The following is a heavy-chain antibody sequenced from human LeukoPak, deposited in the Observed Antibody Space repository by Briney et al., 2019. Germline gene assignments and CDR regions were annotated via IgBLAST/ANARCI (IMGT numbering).Heavy chain of an antibody. V-gene: IGHV1-18*01. J-gene: IGHJ4*02. CDR2: ISAYNGNT. Sequence: ASVKVSCKASGYTFTSYGISWVRQAPGQGLEWMGWISAYNGNTHYAQMFQGRVTMTRDTSTSTAYMELSSLRSEGTAVYYCARDRVGYCSGGSCYPGYWGQGTLVTVSS. CDR1: GYTFTSYG. D-gene: IGHD2-15*01. CDR3: ARDRVGYCSGGSCYPGY.